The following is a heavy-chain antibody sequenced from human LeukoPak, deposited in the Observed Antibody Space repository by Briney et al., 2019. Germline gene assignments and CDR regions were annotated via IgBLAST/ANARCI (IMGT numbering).Heavy chain of an antibody. CDR1: GYTFTSYG. Sequence: ASVKVSCKASGYTFTSYGISWVRQAPGQGLEWMGWISAYNGNTNYAQKLQGRVTMTTDTSTSTAYMELRSLRSDDTAVYYCARPSPDFYYYGMDVWGQGTTVTVSS. CDR3: ARPSPDFYYYGMDV. V-gene: IGHV1-18*01. CDR2: ISAYNGNT. J-gene: IGHJ6*02.